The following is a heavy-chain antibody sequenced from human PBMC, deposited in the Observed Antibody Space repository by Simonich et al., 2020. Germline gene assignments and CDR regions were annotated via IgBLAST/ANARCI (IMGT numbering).Heavy chain of an antibody. V-gene: IGHV3-73*02. Sequence: EVQLVESGGGLVQPGGALKLSCAASGFTFSGSAMHWVRQASGKGLDWVGRIRSKANSYATAYAASVKGRFTISRDDSKNTAYLQMNSLKTEDTAVYSCTRFDYFGSGSYYFDYWGQGTLVTVSS. CDR2: IRSKANSYAT. CDR3: TRFDYFGSGSYYFDY. J-gene: IGHJ4*02. D-gene: IGHD3-10*01. CDR1: GFTFSGSA.